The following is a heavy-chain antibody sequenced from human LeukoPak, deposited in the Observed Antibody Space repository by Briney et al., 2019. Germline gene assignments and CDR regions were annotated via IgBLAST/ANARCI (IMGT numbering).Heavy chain of an antibody. CDR1: GFTFSSYA. V-gene: IGHV3-23*01. CDR3: AKDPRGYSYAKGGDY. D-gene: IGHD5-18*01. CDR2: ISGSGGST. J-gene: IGHJ4*02. Sequence: PGGSLRLSCAASGFTFSSYAMSWVRQAPGKGLEWVSAISGSGGSTYYADSVKGRFTISRDNSKNTLYLQMNSLRAEDTDVYYCAKDPRGYSYAKGGDYWGQGTLVTVSS.